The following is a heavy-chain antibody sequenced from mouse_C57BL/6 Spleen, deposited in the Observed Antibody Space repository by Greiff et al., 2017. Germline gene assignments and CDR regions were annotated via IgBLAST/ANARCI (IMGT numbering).Heavy chain of an antibody. Sequence: SGPVLVKPGASVKMSCKASGYTFTDYYMNWVKQSHGKSLEWIGVINPYNGGTSYNQKFKGKATLTVDKSSSTAYMELNSLTSEDSAVYYCARDVYYDYPFAYWGQGTLVTVSA. D-gene: IGHD2-4*01. CDR3: ARDVYYDYPFAY. CDR1: GYTFTDYY. CDR2: INPYNGGT. J-gene: IGHJ3*01. V-gene: IGHV1-19*01.